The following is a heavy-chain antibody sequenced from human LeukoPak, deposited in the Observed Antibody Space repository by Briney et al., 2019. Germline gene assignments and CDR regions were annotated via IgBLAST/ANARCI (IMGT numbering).Heavy chain of an antibody. D-gene: IGHD3-10*01. CDR2: ISWNSGSI. V-gene: IGHV3-9*01. CDR1: GFTFDDYA. J-gene: IGHJ4*02. CDR3: AKDSATMVRGVIHY. Sequence: GRSLRLSCAASGFTFDDYAMHWVRQAPGKGLEWVSGISWNSGSIGYADSVKGRFTISRDNAKNSLYLQMNSLRAVDTALYYCAKDSATMVRGVIHYWGQGTLVTVSS.